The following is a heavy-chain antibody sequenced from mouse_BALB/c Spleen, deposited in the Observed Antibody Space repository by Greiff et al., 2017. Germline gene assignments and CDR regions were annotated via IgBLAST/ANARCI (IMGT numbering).Heavy chain of an antibody. CDR1: GYAFSSYW. J-gene: IGHJ2*01. CDR3: TRSRDGYSDY. D-gene: IGHD2-3*01. Sequence: LQESGAELVRPGSSVKISCKASGYAFSSYWMNWVKQRPGQGLEWIGQIYPGDGDTNYNGKFKGKATLTADKSSSTAYMQLSSLTSEDSAVYYCTRSRDGYSDYWGQGTTLTVSS. V-gene: IGHV1-80*01. CDR2: IYPGDGDT.